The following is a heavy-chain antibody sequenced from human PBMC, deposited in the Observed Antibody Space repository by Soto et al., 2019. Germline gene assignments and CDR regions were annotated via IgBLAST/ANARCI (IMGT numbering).Heavy chain of an antibody. D-gene: IGHD6-19*01. V-gene: IGHV3-7*01. CDR3: ARPFTVEVAGTVWYFDL. J-gene: IGHJ2*01. CDR2: INQDGSEK. CDR1: GFSFSTYW. Sequence: EVQLAESGGDLVQPGGSLRLSCAASGFSFSTYWMSWVRQAPGKGLEWVANINQDGSEKYYVDSVKGRFTISRDNAKNSLYLQMNSLRAEDTAVYYCARPFTVEVAGTVWYFDLWGRGTLVTVSS.